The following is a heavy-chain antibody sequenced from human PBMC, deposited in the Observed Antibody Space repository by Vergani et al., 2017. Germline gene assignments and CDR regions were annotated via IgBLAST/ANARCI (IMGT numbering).Heavy chain of an antibody. CDR3: ARDGYSSGWYGDSDYYYGMDV. V-gene: IGHV4-38-2*02. CDR1: GYSISSGYY. J-gene: IGHJ6*02. CDR2: IYHSGST. D-gene: IGHD6-19*01. Sequence: QVQLQDSGPGLVKPSETLSLTCTVSGYSISSGYYWGWIRQPPGKGLEWIGSIYHSGSTFYNPSLKSRVTISVDTSKNQFSLKLSSVTAADTAVYYCARDGYSSGWYGDSDYYYGMDVWGQGTTVTVSS.